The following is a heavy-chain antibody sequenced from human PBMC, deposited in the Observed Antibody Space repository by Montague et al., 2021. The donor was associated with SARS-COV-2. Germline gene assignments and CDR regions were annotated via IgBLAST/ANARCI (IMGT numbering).Heavy chain of an antibody. Sequence: LRLSCAASGFTFSSYTMNWVRQAPGKGLEWIGSIYYSGSTYYNPSLKSRVTISVDTSKNQFSLKLSSVTAADTAVYYCATITLGYCTNGVCQPPDYWGQGTLVTVSS. CDR2: IYYSGST. CDR3: ATITLGYCTNGVCQPPDY. D-gene: IGHD2-8*01. CDR1: GFTFSSYT. V-gene: IGHV4-59*05. J-gene: IGHJ4*02.